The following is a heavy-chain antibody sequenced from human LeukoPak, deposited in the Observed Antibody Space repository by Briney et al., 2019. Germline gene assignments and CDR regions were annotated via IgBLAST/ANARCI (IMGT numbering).Heavy chain of an antibody. Sequence: ASVKVSCEASGGTFSSYAISWVRQAPGQGLEWMGGIIPIFGTANYAQKFQGRVTITTDESTSTAYMELSSLRSEDTAVYYCARENSGWIRTVTTPYFDYWGQGTLVTVSS. V-gene: IGHV1-69*05. CDR3: ARENSGWIRTVTTPYFDY. D-gene: IGHD4-17*01. CDR1: GGTFSSYA. CDR2: IIPIFGTA. J-gene: IGHJ4*02.